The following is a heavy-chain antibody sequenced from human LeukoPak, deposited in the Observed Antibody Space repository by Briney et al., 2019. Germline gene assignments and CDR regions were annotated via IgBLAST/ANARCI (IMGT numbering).Heavy chain of an antibody. CDR3: ARGGSSGWYGRGFFDY. J-gene: IGHJ4*02. CDR1: GGSISSGGYY. CDR2: IYYSGST. V-gene: IGHV4-31*03. Sequence: SETLSLTCTVSGGSISSGGYYWSWIRQHPGKGLEWIGYIYYSGSTYYNPSLKSRVTISVDESKNQFSLNLSSVTAADTAVYYCARGGSSGWYGRGFFDYWGQGALVTVSS. D-gene: IGHD6-19*01.